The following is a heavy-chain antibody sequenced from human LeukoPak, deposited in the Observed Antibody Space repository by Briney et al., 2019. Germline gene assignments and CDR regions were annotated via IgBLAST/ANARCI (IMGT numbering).Heavy chain of an antibody. CDR1: GFTFGGYS. Sequence: GGSLTLSCTASGFTFGGYSMSWARQPPGQGLEWLGFIRSKVYGETTEYAASVKGRFTVSSDDSNSLAYLQMNSLQTEDTAVYYCTRLVPYLDYWGQGTLVTVSS. D-gene: IGHD2-2*01. CDR3: TRLVPYLDY. V-gene: IGHV3-49*04. J-gene: IGHJ4*02. CDR2: IRSKVYGETT.